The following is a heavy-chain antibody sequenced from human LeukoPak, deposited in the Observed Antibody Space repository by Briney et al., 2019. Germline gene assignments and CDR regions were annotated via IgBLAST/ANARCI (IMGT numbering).Heavy chain of an antibody. CDR3: ARAPEAVAATVFDY. Sequence: ASVKVSCKASGYTFTSYDINWVRQATGQGLEWMGWISAYNGNTNYAQKLQGRVTMTTDTSTSTAYMELRSLRSDDTAVYYCARAPEAVAATVFDYWGQGTLVTVSS. V-gene: IGHV1-18*01. CDR1: GYTFTSYD. CDR2: ISAYNGNT. D-gene: IGHD6-19*01. J-gene: IGHJ4*02.